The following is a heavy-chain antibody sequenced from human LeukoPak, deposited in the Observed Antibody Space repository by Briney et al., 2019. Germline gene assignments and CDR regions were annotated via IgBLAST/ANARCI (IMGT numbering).Heavy chain of an antibody. V-gene: IGHV4-59*01. CDR2: IYYSGST. J-gene: IGHJ4*02. CDR3: ARDRGDYDSSGYYGYFDY. CDR1: GGSISSYY. Sequence: PSETLSLTCTVSGGSISSYYWSWIRQPPGKGLEWIGYIYYSGSTNYNPSLKSRVTILVDTSKNQFSLKLSSVTAADTAVYYCARDRGDYDSSGYYGYFDYWGQGALVTVSS. D-gene: IGHD3-22*01.